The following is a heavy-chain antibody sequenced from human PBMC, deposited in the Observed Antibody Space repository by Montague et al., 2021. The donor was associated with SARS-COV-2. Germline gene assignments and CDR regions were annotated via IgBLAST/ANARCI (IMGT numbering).Heavy chain of an antibody. CDR1: GFSLNTNGMG. CDR3: ARYTSRMYGSFDY. D-gene: IGHD3-16*02. V-gene: IGHV2-5*02. CDR2: IYWDDDK. J-gene: IGHJ4*02. Sequence: VKPTQTLTLTCTVSGFSLNTNGMGVGWIRQPPGEAPAWLALIYWDDDKRYTPSLQTRLTITKDTSRNPVVLTMTNVDPGDTGTYFCARYTSRMYGSFDYWGQGALVSVS.